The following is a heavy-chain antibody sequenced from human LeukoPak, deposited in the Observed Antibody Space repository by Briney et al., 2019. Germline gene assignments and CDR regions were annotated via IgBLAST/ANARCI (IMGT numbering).Heavy chain of an antibody. CDR2: INWNGGST. CDR3: ARVGFCGRSSCYSGYFDY. Sequence: GGSLRLSCATSGFTFDDHGMSWVRQAPGKGLEWVSGINWNGGSTGYADSVKGRFTISGDNAKNSLYLQMNSLGAEDTAFYYCARVGFCGRSSCYSGYFDYWGQGTLVTVSS. J-gene: IGHJ4*02. D-gene: IGHD2-2*02. V-gene: IGHV3-20*04. CDR1: GFTFDDHG.